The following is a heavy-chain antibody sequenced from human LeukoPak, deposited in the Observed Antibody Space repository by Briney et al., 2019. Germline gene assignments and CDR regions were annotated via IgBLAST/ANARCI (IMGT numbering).Heavy chain of an antibody. J-gene: IGHJ4*02. D-gene: IGHD3-22*01. CDR2: ISYDGSNK. CDR3: AREVSMIVVVTPRGLDY. V-gene: IGHV3-30*04. CDR1: GFTFSSYA. Sequence: PGGSLRLSCAASGFTFSSYAMHWVRQAPGKGLEWVAVISYDGSNKYYADSVKGRFTISRDNSKNTLYLQMNSLRAEDTAVYYCAREVSMIVVVTPRGLDYWGQGTLVTVSS.